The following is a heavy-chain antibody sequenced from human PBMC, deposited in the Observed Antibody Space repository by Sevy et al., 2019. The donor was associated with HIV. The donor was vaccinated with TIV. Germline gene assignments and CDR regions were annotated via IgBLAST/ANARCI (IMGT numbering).Heavy chain of an antibody. CDR3: AKDTGTQLLPGGSAFDI. V-gene: IGHV3-9*01. CDR2: ISWNSGSI. CDR1: GFTFDDYA. J-gene: IGHJ3*02. Sequence: GGSLRLSCAASGFTFDDYAMHWVRQAPGKGLEWVSGISWNSGSIGYADSVKGRFTISRDNAKNSLYLQMNSLRAEDTALYYCAKDTGTQLLPGGSAFDIWGQGTMVTVSS. D-gene: IGHD5-18*01.